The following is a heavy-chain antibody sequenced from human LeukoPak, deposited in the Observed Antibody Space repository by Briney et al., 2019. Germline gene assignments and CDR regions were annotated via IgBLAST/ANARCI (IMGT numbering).Heavy chain of an antibody. CDR2: IYPGESDT. CDR1: GYTFSSYW. J-gene: IGHJ4*02. V-gene: IGHV5-51*01. CDR3: ARLTSGYAETTIFGVVISPPDF. Sequence: LGESLKISCKGSGYTFSSYWIGWVRQMPGKGLEWMGIIYPGESDTKYSPSFQGRVTVSADKTINTAYLQWSSLKASDTALYYCARLTSGYAETTIFGVVISPPDFWGQGTLVTVSS. D-gene: IGHD3-3*01.